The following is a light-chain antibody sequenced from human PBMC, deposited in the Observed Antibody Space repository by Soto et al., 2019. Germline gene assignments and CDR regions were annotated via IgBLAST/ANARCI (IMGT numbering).Light chain of an antibody. Sequence: QSALTQPASVSGSPGQSITISCTGTSSDVGYYNCVSWYQQHPGKAPKLMIYDVSNRPSGVSNRFSGSKSGNTASLTISGLQAEDEADYYCNSYTSSSTLVFSGGTKLTVL. CDR2: DVS. CDR1: SSDVGYYNC. CDR3: NSYTSSSTLV. V-gene: IGLV2-14*03. J-gene: IGLJ2*01.